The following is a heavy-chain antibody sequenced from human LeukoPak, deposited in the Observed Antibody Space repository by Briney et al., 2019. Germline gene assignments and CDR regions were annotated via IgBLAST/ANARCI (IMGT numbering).Heavy chain of an antibody. J-gene: IGHJ4*02. CDR3: GRGDPDY. CDR2: INQAGGDK. CDR1: GFIFTSYW. V-gene: IGHV3-7*01. Sequence: GGSLRLSCEVSGFIFTSYWRNWLRQAPGKGLEWVANINQAGGDKYYADSVRGRFTISRDNAKNSLYLQMNNLRAEDTAVYYCGRGDPDYWGQGTMVTVSS.